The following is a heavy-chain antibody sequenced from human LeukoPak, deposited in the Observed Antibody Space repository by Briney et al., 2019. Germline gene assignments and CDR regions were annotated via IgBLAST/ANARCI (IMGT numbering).Heavy chain of an antibody. CDR3: ARDYDSSVKDY. Sequence: GGSLRLSCAASGFTFTSYGISWVRQAPGQGLEWMGWISAYNGNTNYAQKLQGRVTMTTDTSTSTAYMELRSLRSDDTAVYYCARDYDSSVKDYWGQGTLVTVSS. CDR2: ISAYNGNT. V-gene: IGHV1-18*01. D-gene: IGHD3-22*01. CDR1: GFTFTSYG. J-gene: IGHJ4*02.